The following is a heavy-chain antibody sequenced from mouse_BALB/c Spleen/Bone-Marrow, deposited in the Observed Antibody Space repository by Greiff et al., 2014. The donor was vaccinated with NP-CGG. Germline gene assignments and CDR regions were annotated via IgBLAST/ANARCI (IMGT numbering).Heavy chain of an antibody. Sequence: EVKLQESGAELVKPGASVKLSCTASGFNIKDTYLHWVKQRPEQGLDWIGRIDPAIFTKYDPKFQGKATITADTSSNTAYLHLSSLTSEDTAVYCCASYRYGWYFDVWGAGTTVTVSS. D-gene: IGHD2-14*01. CDR3: ASYRYGWYFDV. J-gene: IGHJ1*01. CDR1: GFNIKDTY. CDR2: IDPAIFT. V-gene: IGHV14-3*02.